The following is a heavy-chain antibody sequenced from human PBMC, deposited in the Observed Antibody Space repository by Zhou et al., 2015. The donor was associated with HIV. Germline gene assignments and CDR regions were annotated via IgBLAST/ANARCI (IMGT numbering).Heavy chain of an antibody. CDR1: GGTFSSYA. D-gene: IGHD2-2*01. J-gene: IGHJ3*02. Sequence: QVQLVQSGAEVKKPGSSVKVSCKASGGTFSSYAISWVRQAPGQGLEWMGGIIPIFGTANYAQKFQGRVTITADKSTSTAYMELSSLRSEDTAVYYCARLRPAASSRGRYDAFDIWGQGTMVTVSS. V-gene: IGHV1-69*06. CDR2: IIPIFGTA. CDR3: ARLRPAASSRGRYDAFDI.